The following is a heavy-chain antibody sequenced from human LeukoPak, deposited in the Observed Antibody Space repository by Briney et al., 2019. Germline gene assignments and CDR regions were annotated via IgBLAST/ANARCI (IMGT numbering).Heavy chain of an antibody. D-gene: IGHD6-19*01. CDR3: TRDRVNSGWTHGAFDI. J-gene: IGHJ3*02. CDR1: GFIFGDYA. V-gene: IGHV3-49*04. Sequence: GGSLRLSCRASGFIFGDYAMSWVRQAPGKGLEWVGFIGSKAYGGTTEYAASEKGRFTISRDNSKSIAHLQMNSVKTEDTAVYFCTRDRVNSGWTHGAFDIWGQGTMVTVSS. CDR2: IGSKAYGGTT.